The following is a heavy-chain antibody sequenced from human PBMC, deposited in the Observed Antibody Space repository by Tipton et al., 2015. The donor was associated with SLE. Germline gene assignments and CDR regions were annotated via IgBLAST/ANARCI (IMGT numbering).Heavy chain of an antibody. D-gene: IGHD6-19*01. J-gene: IGHJ4*02. V-gene: IGHV3-48*03. CDR1: GFTFSSYE. Sequence: SGFTFSSYEMNWVRQAPGKGLEWVSYISSSGSTIYYADSVKGRFTISRDNAKNSLYPQMNSLRAEDTAVYYCAREYSSGWYLPYFDYWGQGTLVTVSS. CDR2: ISSSGSTI. CDR3: AREYSSGWYLPYFDY.